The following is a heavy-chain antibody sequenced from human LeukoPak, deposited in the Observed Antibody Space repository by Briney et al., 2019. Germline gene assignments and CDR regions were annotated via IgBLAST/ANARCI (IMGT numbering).Heavy chain of an antibody. Sequence: ASVKVSCKASGYTFTSYDINWGRQATGQGREGRGWMNPKSGKTGYAQKLQGRVSITRNTSIRTAYIQLSSLRSEDTAVYSCARVAAVAGRGNHWFDPWAQGTLVTVSS. V-gene: IGHV1-8*01. CDR3: ARVAAVAGRGNHWFDP. J-gene: IGHJ5*02. CDR1: GYTFTSYD. CDR2: MNPKSGKT. D-gene: IGHD6-19*01.